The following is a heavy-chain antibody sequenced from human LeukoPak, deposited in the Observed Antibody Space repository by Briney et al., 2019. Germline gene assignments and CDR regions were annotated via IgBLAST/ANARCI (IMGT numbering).Heavy chain of an antibody. J-gene: IGHJ4*02. CDR1: GFTFSSYG. CDR2: IRYDGSNK. CDR3: AKQDYASSGYQFDY. Sequence: GGSLRLSCAASGFTFSSYGMHWVRQAPGKGLESVAFIRYDGSNKYYADSVKGRFTISRDNSKNTLSLQMNSLRAEDTAVFYCAKQDYASSGYQFDYWGQGTLVTVSS. V-gene: IGHV3-30*02. D-gene: IGHD3-22*01.